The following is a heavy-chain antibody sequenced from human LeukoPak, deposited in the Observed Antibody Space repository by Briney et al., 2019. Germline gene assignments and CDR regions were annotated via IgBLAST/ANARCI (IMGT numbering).Heavy chain of an antibody. CDR1: GGSISTNNW. D-gene: IGHD1-26*01. J-gene: IGHJ3*02. CDR2: IYHSGST. Sequence: PSETLSLTCAVSGGSISTNNWWSWVRQPPGKGLEWIGEIYHSGSTNYNPSLKSRVTISVDKSKNQFSLKLSSVTAADTAVYYCASTKWELLFAFDIWGQGTMVTVSS. V-gene: IGHV4-4*02. CDR3: ASTKWELLFAFDI.